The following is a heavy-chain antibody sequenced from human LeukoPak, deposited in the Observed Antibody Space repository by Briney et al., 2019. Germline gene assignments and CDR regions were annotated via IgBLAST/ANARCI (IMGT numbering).Heavy chain of an antibody. D-gene: IGHD2-2*01. CDR2: IKQDGTEI. CDR1: GFIFSNYW. Sequence: TGGSLRLSCAASGFIFSNYWMSWVRQAPGKGLEWVANIKQDGTEINYMDSVKGRFTISRDNAKNSLHLQMNSLRSEDTAVYYCARDKYANSWSGSNFDYWGQGTLVLVSS. V-gene: IGHV3-7*01. CDR3: ARDKYANSWSGSNFDY. J-gene: IGHJ4*02.